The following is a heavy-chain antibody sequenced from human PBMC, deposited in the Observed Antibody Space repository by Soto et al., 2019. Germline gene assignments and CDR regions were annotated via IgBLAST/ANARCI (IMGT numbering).Heavy chain of an antibody. CDR2: IIPIPGTA. D-gene: IGHD2-2*01. Sequence: QVQLVQSGAEVKKPGSSVPVSCKASGGTFSSYAISWVRQAPGQGLEWMGGIIPIPGTANYAQKFQGRVTITADESTSTAYMELSSLRSEDTAVYYCARSQGSSTSLEIYYYYYYGMDVWGQGTTVTVSS. CDR1: GGTFSSYA. V-gene: IGHV1-69*01. CDR3: ARSQGSSTSLEIYYYYYYGMDV. J-gene: IGHJ6*02.